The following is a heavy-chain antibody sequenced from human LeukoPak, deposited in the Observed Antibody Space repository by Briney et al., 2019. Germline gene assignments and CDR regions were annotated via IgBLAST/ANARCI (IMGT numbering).Heavy chain of an antibody. J-gene: IGHJ6*02. CDR1: GGSFSGYY. V-gene: IGHV4-34*01. CDR3: ASPNVSGSSLGSLDV. Sequence: SETLSLTCAVYGGSFSGYYWSWIRQPPGKGLEWIGEINHSGSTNYNPSLKSRVTISVDTSKNQFSLKLSSVTAADTAVYYCASPNVSGSSLGSLDVWGQGTTVTVSS. D-gene: IGHD6-6*01. CDR2: INHSGST.